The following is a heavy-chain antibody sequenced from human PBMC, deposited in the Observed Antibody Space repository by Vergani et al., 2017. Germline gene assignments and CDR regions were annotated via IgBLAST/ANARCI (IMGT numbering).Heavy chain of an antibody. CDR2: FDPEDGET. D-gene: IGHD2-21*01. V-gene: IGHV1-24*01. CDR1: GYTLTELS. Sequence: QVQLVQSGAEVKKPGASVKVSCKVSGYTLTELSMHWVRQAPGKGLEWMGGFDPEDGETIYAQKLQGRVTMTTDTSTSTAYMELRSLRSDDTAVYYCARDEFLTAFDYWGQGTLVTVSS. J-gene: IGHJ4*02. CDR3: ARDEFLTAFDY.